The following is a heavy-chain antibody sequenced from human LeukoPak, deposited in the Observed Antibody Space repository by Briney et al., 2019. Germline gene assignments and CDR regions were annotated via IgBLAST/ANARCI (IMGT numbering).Heavy chain of an antibody. CDR2: IRSKAYGGTT. J-gene: IGHJ4*02. D-gene: IGHD2-15*01. Sequence: GGSLRLSCTASGFTFGDYAMSWVCQAPGKGLEWVGFIRSKAYGGTTEYAASVKGRFTISRDDSKSIAYLQMNSLKTEDTAVYYCTRLMYCSGGSCYSFDYWGQGTLVTVSS. CDR1: GFTFGDYA. V-gene: IGHV3-49*04. CDR3: TRLMYCSGGSCYSFDY.